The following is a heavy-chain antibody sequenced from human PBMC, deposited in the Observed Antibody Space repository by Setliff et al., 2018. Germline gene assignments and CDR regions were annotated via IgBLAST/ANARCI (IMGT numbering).Heavy chain of an antibody. CDR1: GGSITSGSYY. J-gene: IGHJ5*02. D-gene: IGHD2-2*01. V-gene: IGHV4-61*02. CDR3: ARKYQRGKAPVVDP. Sequence: PSETLSLTCAVSGGSITSGSYYWSWIRQPAGEGLEWIGRLHTSGTTVYNPSLKGRVTISADTSTNHFSLKLTSVTAADTAVYFCARKYQRGKAPVVDPWGQGTLVTVSS. CDR2: LHTSGTT.